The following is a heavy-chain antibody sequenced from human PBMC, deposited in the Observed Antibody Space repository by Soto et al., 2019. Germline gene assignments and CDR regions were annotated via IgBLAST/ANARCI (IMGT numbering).Heavy chain of an antibody. D-gene: IGHD2-15*01. CDR2: INHSGST. Sequence: SETLSLTCAVYGGSFSGYYWSWIRQPPGKGLEWIGEINHSGSTNYNPSLKSRVTISVDTSKNQFSLKLSSVTAADTAVYYCARGKGQCSGGSCYGYYYYGMDAWGQGTTVTVSS. J-gene: IGHJ6*02. CDR1: GGSFSGYY. V-gene: IGHV4-34*01. CDR3: ARGKGQCSGGSCYGYYYYGMDA.